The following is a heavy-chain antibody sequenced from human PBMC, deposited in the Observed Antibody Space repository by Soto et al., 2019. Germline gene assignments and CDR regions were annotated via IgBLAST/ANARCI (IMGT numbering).Heavy chain of an antibody. D-gene: IGHD3-10*01. CDR3: ASGASGNYR. CDR1: GFTVSSNY. CDR2: IYSGGTT. J-gene: IGHJ4*02. V-gene: IGHV3-66*01. Sequence: EVQLVESGGGLVQPGGSLRLSCAASGFTVSSNYMTWVRQAPGKGLEWVSNIYSGGTTSYADSVKGRFTISIDNSKNTLFLQMNSLRDDDTAVYYCASGASGNYRWGQGTLVTVSS.